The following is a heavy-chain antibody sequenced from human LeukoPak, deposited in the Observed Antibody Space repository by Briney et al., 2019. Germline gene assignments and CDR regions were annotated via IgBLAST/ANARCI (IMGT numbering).Heavy chain of an antibody. CDR1: GYTFISYG. J-gene: IGHJ4*02. Sequence: ASVKVSCKASGYTFISYGISWVRQAPGQGLEWMGRISAYNGNTDYAQKFQGRLTMTTDTSTSTAYMELRSLRSDDTAVFYCARTIGGGYSYGPYFDYWGQGGLVAVSS. CDR2: ISAYNGNT. V-gene: IGHV1-18*01. CDR3: ARTIGGGYSYGPYFDY. D-gene: IGHD5-18*01.